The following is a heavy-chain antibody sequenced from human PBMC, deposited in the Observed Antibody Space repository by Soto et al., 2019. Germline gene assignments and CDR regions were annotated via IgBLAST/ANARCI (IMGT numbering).Heavy chain of an antibody. CDR2: IYYSGRT. D-gene: IGHD2-2*02. CDR3: AGGYWRSTSRNICNNWCDP. CDR1: GGSFSGYY. Sequence: PSETLSLTCAVYGGSFSGYYWSWIRQPPGKGLEWIGYIYYSGRTIYNPSLKSRVTISVGTSQNQFSLRLCSVPAADTAVYSCAGGYWRSTSRNICNNWCDPWGQGTLGAVSS. V-gene: IGHV4-59*01. J-gene: IGHJ5*02.